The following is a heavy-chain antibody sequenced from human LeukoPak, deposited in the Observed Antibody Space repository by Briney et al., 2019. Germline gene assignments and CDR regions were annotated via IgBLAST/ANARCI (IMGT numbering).Heavy chain of an antibody. CDR2: INEAGVEK. D-gene: IGHD6-19*01. CDR3: ARGKIAVAPTHYFDY. CDR1: EFTFSSYW. Sequence: GGSLRLSCEASEFTFSSYWMHWVRQPPGKGLEWVANINEAGVEKYHVDSVKGRFTISRDNAKNSLYLQMNSLRAEDTAVYYCARGKIAVAPTHYFDYWGQGTLVTVSS. V-gene: IGHV3-7*01. J-gene: IGHJ4*02.